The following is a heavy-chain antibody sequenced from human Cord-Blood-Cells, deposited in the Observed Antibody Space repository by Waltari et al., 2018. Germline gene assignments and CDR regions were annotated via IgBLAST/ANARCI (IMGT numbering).Heavy chain of an antibody. CDR2: INPNRGGT. CDR1: GDTFTGYY. J-gene: IGHJ2*01. D-gene: IGHD4-17*01. CDR3: ARPTGFWYFDL. V-gene: IGHV1-2*02. Sequence: QVQLVQSGAEVKKPGASVKVSCKASGDTFTGYYMHWVRQAPGQGLEWMGWINPNRGGTNDEQKFQGRVTMTRDTSISTAYMELSRLRSDDTAVYYCARPTGFWYFDLWGRGTLVTVSS.